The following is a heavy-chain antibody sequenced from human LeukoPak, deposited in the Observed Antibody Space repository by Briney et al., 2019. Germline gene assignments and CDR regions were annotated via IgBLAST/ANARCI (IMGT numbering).Heavy chain of an antibody. CDR3: TTAVAVAGSTYFDY. CDR2: IKSKTDYGTT. Sequence: GGSLRLSCTASGLTFSNAWMSWVRQAPEKGLEWVGRIKSKTDYGTTDYAAPVKGRFTISRDDSKNTLYLQMNSLKTEDTAVYYCTTAVAVAGSTYFDYWGQGTLATVSS. CDR1: GLTFSNAW. V-gene: IGHV3-15*01. D-gene: IGHD6-19*01. J-gene: IGHJ4*02.